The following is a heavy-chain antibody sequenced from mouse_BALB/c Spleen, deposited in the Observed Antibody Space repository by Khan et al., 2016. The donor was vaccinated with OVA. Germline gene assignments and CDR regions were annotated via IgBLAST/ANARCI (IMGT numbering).Heavy chain of an antibody. Sequence: EVQLQESGPGMVKPSQSLSLTCTVTGYSITSDYAWNWLRQFPGNKLEWMGYISYRGRTSYNPSLKSRISITRDTSKNKLFLQLNSVTTEDAATYYCARSVTITTVVATDCDGWGQGTTLTVSS. V-gene: IGHV3-2*02. CDR2: ISYRGRT. CDR1: GYSITSDYA. D-gene: IGHD1-1*01. CDR3: ARSVTITTVVATDCDG. J-gene: IGHJ2*01.